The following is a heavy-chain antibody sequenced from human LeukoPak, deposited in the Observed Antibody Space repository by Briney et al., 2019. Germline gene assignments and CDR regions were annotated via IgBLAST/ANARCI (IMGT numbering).Heavy chain of an antibody. J-gene: IGHJ4*02. CDR3: AAFPHRRDGPSGSYSRGPFDY. Sequence: ASVKVSCKASGFTFTSSAVQWVRQARGQRLEWIGWIVVGSGNTNYAQKFQQRVTITRDMSTSTAYMELSSLRSEDTAVYYCAAFPHRRDGPSGSYSRGPFDYWGQGTLVTVSS. V-gene: IGHV1-58*01. CDR2: IVVGSGNT. D-gene: IGHD1-26*01. CDR1: GFTFTSSA.